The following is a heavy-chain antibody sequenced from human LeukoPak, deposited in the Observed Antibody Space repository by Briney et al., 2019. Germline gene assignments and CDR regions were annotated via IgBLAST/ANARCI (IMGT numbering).Heavy chain of an antibody. Sequence: WETLSLTCTVSGGSISSYYWSWIRQPPGKGLEWIGYIYYSGSTYYNPSLKSRVTISVDTSKNQFSLKLSSVTAADTAVYYCARQGPVGLAAAGVWFDPWGQGTLVTVSS. CDR3: ARQGPVGLAAAGVWFDP. CDR1: GGSISSYY. J-gene: IGHJ5*02. V-gene: IGHV4-59*08. CDR2: IYYSGST. D-gene: IGHD6-13*01.